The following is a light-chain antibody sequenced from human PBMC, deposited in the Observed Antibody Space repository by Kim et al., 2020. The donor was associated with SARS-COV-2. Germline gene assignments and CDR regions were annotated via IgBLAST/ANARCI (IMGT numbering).Light chain of an antibody. CDR2: DTN. V-gene: IGLV7-46*01. J-gene: IGLJ3*02. CDR1: TGSVTSNRY. Sequence: PGRACTLSCGSTTGSVTSNRYAFWFQQRPSQAPRTLIYDTNRRQSWTPSRFSGSLRGGEAALTLSGAQPEDEADYYCLLYYSGARVFGGGTQLTVL. CDR3: LLYYSGARV.